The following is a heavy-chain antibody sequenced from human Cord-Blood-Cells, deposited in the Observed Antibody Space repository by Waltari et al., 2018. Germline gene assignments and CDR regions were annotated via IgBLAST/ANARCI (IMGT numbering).Heavy chain of an antibody. D-gene: IGHD7-27*01. J-gene: IGHJ4*02. CDR3: ARRRTGDEGQIDY. CDR1: GGSFSGYY. CDR2: INHSGST. Sequence: QVQLQQWGAGLLKPSETLSLTCAVYGGSFSGYYWSWLRQPPGKGLEWIGEINHSGSTNYNPALKRRVTISVDASKNQFSRKLSSVTAADTAVYYCARRRTGDEGQIDYWGQGTLVTVSS. V-gene: IGHV4-34*01.